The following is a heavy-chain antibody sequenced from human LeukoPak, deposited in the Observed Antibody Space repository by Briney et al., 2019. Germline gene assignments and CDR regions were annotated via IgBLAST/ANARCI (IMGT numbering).Heavy chain of an antibody. CDR2: ISSSSSYI. CDR3: ARDLTTMVRGEYHRRDIDY. J-gene: IGHJ4*02. V-gene: IGHV3-21*01. D-gene: IGHD3-10*01. Sequence: TGGSLTLSCAASGFTFSSYSMNWVRQAPGKGLEWVSSISSSSSYIYYADSVKGRFTISRDNAKNSLSLQMNSLRAEDTAVYYCARDLTTMVRGEYHRRDIDYWGQGTLVTVSS. CDR1: GFTFSSYS.